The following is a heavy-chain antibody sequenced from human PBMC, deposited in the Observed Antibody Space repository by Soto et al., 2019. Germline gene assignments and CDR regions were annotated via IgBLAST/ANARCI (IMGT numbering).Heavy chain of an antibody. D-gene: IGHD3-10*01. CDR3: AKYYYASGSNWFDP. V-gene: IGHV3-23*01. CDR2: ISGSDGRT. Sequence: GGSLRLSCAASGFTLSNNDMTWVRQAPGEGLEWVSSISGSDGRTYYADSVQGRFTIFRDNSRNTLYLQMTSLSVVDTAVYYSAKYYYASGSNWFDPWGRGTLVTVSS. CDR1: GFTLSNND. J-gene: IGHJ5*02.